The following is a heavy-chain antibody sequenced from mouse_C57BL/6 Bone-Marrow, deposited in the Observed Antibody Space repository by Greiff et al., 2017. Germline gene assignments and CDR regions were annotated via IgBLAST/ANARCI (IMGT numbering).Heavy chain of an antibody. Sequence: QVHVKQPGAELVRPGSSVKLSCKASGYTFTSYWMHWVKQRPIQGLEWIGNIDPSDSETHYNQKFKDKATLTVDKSSSTAYMQLSSLTSEDSAVYYCARSPYYGSSYDAMDYWGQGTSVTVSS. CDR1: GYTFTSYW. CDR3: ARSPYYGSSYDAMDY. CDR2: IDPSDSET. D-gene: IGHD1-1*01. V-gene: IGHV1-52*01. J-gene: IGHJ4*01.